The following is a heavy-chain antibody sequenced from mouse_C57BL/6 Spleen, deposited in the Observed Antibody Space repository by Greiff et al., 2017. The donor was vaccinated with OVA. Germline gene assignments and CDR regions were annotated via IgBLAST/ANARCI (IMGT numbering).Heavy chain of an antibody. CDR3: ARDGGSSWFAY. CDR2: ISGGGGNT. CDR1: GFTFSSYT. V-gene: IGHV5-9*01. D-gene: IGHD1-2*01. Sequence: DVKLVESGGGLVKPGGSLKLSCAASGFTFSSYTMSWVRQTPEKRLEWVATISGGGGNTYYPDSVKGRFTISSDNAKNTLYLQMSSLRSEDTALYYCARDGGSSWFAYWGQGTLVTVSA. J-gene: IGHJ3*01.